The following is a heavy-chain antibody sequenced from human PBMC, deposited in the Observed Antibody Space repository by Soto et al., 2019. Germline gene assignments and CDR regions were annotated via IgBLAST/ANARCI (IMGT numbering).Heavy chain of an antibody. D-gene: IGHD6-13*01. J-gene: IGHJ4*02. CDR2: ISAYNVNT. CDR3: ARALAATAMSYFDY. Sequence: GASVKVSCKSSGYTFSSYGISCVRQAPGQGLEWMGWISAYNVNTNYAQKFQGRVTMTTDTSTSTAFMELRSLRSDDTAVYYCARALAATAMSYFDYWGQGTLVTVSS. V-gene: IGHV1-18*01. CDR1: GYTFSSYG.